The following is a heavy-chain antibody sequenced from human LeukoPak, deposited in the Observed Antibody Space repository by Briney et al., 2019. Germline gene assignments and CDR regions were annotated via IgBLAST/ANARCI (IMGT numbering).Heavy chain of an antibody. CDR2: ISGSSSSI. Sequence: GGSLRLSCAASGFTFSSCSVNWVRQAPGKGLEWVSYISGSSSSIKYADSVKGRFTISRDNAKNSLYLQMNSLRAEDTAVYYCASDYDRSGYYIDLDYWGQGTLVTVSS. V-gene: IGHV3-48*04. CDR3: ASDYDRSGYYIDLDY. D-gene: IGHD3-22*01. J-gene: IGHJ4*02. CDR1: GFTFSSCS.